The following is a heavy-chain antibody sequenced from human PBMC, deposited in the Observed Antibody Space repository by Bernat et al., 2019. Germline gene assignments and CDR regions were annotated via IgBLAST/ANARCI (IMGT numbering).Heavy chain of an antibody. D-gene: IGHD5-18*01. Sequence: QLQLQESGSGLVKPSQTLSLTCAVSGGSISSGGYSWSWIRQPPGKGLEWIGYIYHSGSTYYNPSLKSLVTISVDRSKNQFSLKLSSVTAADTAVYYCARIQPLYYYGMDVWGQGTTVTVSS. CDR1: GGSISSGGYS. V-gene: IGHV4-30-2*01. CDR3: ARIQPLYYYGMDV. J-gene: IGHJ6*02. CDR2: IYHSGST.